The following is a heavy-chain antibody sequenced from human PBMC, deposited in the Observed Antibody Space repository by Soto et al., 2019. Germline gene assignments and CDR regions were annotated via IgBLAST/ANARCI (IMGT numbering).Heavy chain of an antibody. CDR2: IYYSGST. J-gene: IGHJ5*02. CDR1: GGSISSSSYY. CDR3: ARQGIAVAGTLDWFDP. V-gene: IGHV4-39*01. Sequence: SETLSLTCTVSGGSISSSSYYWGWIRQPPGKGLEWIGSIYYSGSTYYNPSLKSRVTISVDTSKNQFSLKLSSVTAADTAVYYCARQGIAVAGTLDWFDPWGQGTLVTVS. D-gene: IGHD6-19*01.